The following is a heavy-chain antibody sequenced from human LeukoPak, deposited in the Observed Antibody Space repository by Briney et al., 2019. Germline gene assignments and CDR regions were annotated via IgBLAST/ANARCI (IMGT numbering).Heavy chain of an antibody. D-gene: IGHD1-26*01. CDR2: IRSKANSYAT. J-gene: IGHJ4*02. CDR3: TVNLVGAAY. V-gene: IGHV3-73*01. Sequence: PGGSLKLSCAASGFTFSGSAMHWVRQASGKGLEWVGRIRSKANSYATAYAASVKGRFIISRDDSKNTAYLQMNSLKTEDTAVYYCTVNLVGAAYWGQGTLVTVSS. CDR1: GFTFSGSA.